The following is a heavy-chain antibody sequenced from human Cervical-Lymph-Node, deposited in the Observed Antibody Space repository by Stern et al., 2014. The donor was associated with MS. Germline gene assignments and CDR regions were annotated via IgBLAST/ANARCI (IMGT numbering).Heavy chain of an antibody. J-gene: IGHJ3*02. Sequence: QGPVGGAGAEVKKPGASGEGSRKASGLTFNSYGISLGRQAPRQGLEGMGWISAYNGNTNYAQKLQGRVTMTTDTSTSTAYMELRSLRSDDTAVYYCARGLLGSENAFDIWGQGTMVTVSS. D-gene: IGHD2-15*01. CDR3: ARGLLGSENAFDI. CDR1: GLTFNSYG. CDR2: ISAYNGNT. V-gene: IGHV1-18*01.